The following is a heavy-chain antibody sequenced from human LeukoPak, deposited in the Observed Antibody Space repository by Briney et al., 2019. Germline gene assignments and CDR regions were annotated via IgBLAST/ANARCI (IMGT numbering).Heavy chain of an antibody. CDR3: ARKDSRGVFDY. CDR2: IYTSGST. V-gene: IGHV4-61*02. Sequence: SQTLSLTCTVSGDSISSGSYYWSWIRQPAGKGLEWIGRIYTSGSTNYNPSLKRRVTISVNTSKNQFSLKLSSVTAADTAVYYCARKDSRGVFDYWGQGTLVTVSS. J-gene: IGHJ4*02. D-gene: IGHD3-10*01. CDR1: GDSISSGSYY.